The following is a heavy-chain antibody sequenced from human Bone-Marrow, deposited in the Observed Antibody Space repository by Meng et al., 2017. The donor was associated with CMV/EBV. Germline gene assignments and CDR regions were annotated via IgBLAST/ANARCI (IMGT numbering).Heavy chain of an antibody. V-gene: IGHV1-46*01. Sequence: ASVKVSCKASGYTFTNYFVHWVRQAPGQGLEWLGIIHPIPGSTIYAQKFQGRVTVTRDTSTSTVYMEMSSLRSEDTAVYYCAREPPTVTTPIIYYYGMDVWGQRTTVTVSS. CDR3: AREPPTVTTPIIYYYGMDV. CDR2: IHPIPGST. J-gene: IGHJ6*02. CDR1: GYTFTNYF. D-gene: IGHD4-11*01.